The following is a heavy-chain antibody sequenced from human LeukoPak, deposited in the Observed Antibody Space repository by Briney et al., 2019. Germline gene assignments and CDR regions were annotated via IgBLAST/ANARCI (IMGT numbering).Heavy chain of an antibody. D-gene: IGHD3-3*01. Sequence: PSETLSLTCTVSGGSISSQYWSWIRQPPGRGLEWIGYISYSGSTKYNPSLKRRVTISVETSKNQFSLKLTPLTAADTSVYYCARLRFLEWLFPWFDPWGQGILVTVSS. J-gene: IGHJ5*02. CDR3: ARLRFLEWLFPWFDP. CDR1: GGSISSQY. CDR2: ISYSGST. V-gene: IGHV4-59*08.